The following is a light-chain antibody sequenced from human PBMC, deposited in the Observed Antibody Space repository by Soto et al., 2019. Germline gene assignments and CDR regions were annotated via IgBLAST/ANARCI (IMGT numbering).Light chain of an antibody. CDR2: DVS. V-gene: IGLV2-14*01. Sequence: QSALTQPASVSASPGQSITISCTGTSSDIGAYNSVSWYQQHPGKAPQLMIYDVSYRPSGISNRFSGSKSGNTASLTISGLQADDDADYYCASYTSARIRVFGGGTKLTVL. CDR3: ASYTSARIRV. CDR1: SSDIGAYNS. J-gene: IGLJ2*01.